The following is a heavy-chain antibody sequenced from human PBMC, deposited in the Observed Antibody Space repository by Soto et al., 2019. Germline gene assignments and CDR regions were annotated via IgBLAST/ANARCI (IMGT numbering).Heavy chain of an antibody. CDR3: ARQHYDILTGYYLSTYFDY. Sequence: SETLSLTCTVSGGSISSYYWSWIRQPPGKGLEKNGYIYYNGSTNYIPSLKSRVTISVDPSKNQFSLKLSSVTAADTAVYYCARQHYDILTGYYLSTYFDYWGQGTLVTVSS. CDR1: GGSISSYY. V-gene: IGHV4-59*08. D-gene: IGHD3-9*01. J-gene: IGHJ4*02. CDR2: IYYNGST.